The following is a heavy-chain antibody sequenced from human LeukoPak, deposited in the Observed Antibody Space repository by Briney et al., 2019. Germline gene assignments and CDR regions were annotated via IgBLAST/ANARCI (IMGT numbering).Heavy chain of an antibody. CDR2: IWYDGSNK. V-gene: IGHV3-33*08. CDR3: ARDLGYSSGHPFDY. J-gene: IGHJ4*02. D-gene: IGHD6-19*01. CDR1: GFVFSSFA. Sequence: GGSLRLSCAASGFVFSSFAMNWVRQAPGKGLEWVALIWYDGSNKYYGDSVKGRFTISRDNSKNTLYLQMNSLRAEDTAVYYCARDLGYSSGHPFDYWGQGTLVTVSS.